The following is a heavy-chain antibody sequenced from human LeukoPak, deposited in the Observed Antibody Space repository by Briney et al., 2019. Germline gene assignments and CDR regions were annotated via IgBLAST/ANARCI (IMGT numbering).Heavy chain of an antibody. CDR3: ARAYQHLGGLSFPDS. CDR1: GYTISNYA. J-gene: IGHJ5*01. V-gene: IGHV7-4-1*02. D-gene: IGHD3-16*02. Sequence: ASVKVSCKASGYTISNYAMNLVRQAPGQGLEWMGWINPNTGNPTYAQGFTGRFVFSLDTSVSTTYLQISSLKPEDTAVYYCARAYQHLGGLSFPDSWGQGTLVTVSS. CDR2: INPNTGNP.